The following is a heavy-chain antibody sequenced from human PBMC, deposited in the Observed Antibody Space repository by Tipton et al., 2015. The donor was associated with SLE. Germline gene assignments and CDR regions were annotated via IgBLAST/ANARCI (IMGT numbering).Heavy chain of an antibody. Sequence: TLSLTCTVSGGSIINYYWNWIRQPPGKGLEWIGHLFTSGTTNYNPSLKSRVTISVDTSKNQFSLNLNSVTAADTAVYYCARVGLLGPDAFDIWGQGTMVIVSS. CDR3: ARVGLLGPDAFDI. CDR1: GGSIINYY. D-gene: IGHD3/OR15-3a*01. J-gene: IGHJ3*02. CDR2: LFTSGTT. V-gene: IGHV4-4*08.